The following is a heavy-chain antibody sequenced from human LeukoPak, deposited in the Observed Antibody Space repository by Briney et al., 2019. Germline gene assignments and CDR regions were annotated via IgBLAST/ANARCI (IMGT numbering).Heavy chain of an antibody. D-gene: IGHD1-7*01. CDR3: ASGGYGNYRSFDY. J-gene: IGHJ4*02. Sequence: PTETLSLTCAVYGGSFSGYYWSWIRQPPGKGLEWIGEINHSGSTNYNPSLKSRVTISVDTSKNQFSLKLSSVTAADTAVHYCASGGYGNYRSFDYWGQGTLVTVSS. CDR1: GGSFSGYY. V-gene: IGHV4-34*01. CDR2: INHSGST.